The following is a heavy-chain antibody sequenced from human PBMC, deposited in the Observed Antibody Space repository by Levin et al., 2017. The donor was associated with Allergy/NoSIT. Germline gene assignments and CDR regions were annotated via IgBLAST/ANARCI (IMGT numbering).Heavy chain of an antibody. Sequence: PSETLSLTCTVSPVSTASSGYYWGWVRQPPGKGLEWVGVSHYRGSTYYNPSLKGRVTIFVDTSKNQVSLRLSSVTAADTAVYFCARQSYSGNDLAFYGLDVWGQGTTVTVSS. CDR1: PVSTASSGYY. CDR3: ARQSYSGNDLAFYGLDV. CDR2: SHYRGST. D-gene: IGHD5-12*01. V-gene: IGHV4-39*01. J-gene: IGHJ6*02.